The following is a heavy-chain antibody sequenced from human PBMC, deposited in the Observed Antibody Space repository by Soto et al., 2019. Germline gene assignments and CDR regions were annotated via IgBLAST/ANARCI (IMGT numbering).Heavy chain of an antibody. CDR2: IDPSDSYT. CDR3: ARSSMVRGVKENYGMDV. D-gene: IGHD3-10*01. Sequence: GESLKISCKGSGYSFTSYWISWVRQMPGKGLEWMGRIDPSDSYTNYSPSFQGHVTISADKSISTAYLQWSSLKASDTAMYYCARSSMVRGVKENYGMDVWGQGTTVTVSS. V-gene: IGHV5-10-1*01. J-gene: IGHJ6*02. CDR1: GYSFTSYW.